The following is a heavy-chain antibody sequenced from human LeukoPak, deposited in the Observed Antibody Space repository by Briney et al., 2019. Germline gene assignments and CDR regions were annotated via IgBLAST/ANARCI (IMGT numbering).Heavy chain of an antibody. V-gene: IGHV1-8*01. CDR2: MSPNSGDT. CDR3: ASNPPNTGDFYY. Sequence: ASVKVSCKTSGYTFTNLDINWLRQAPGQGLEWMGWMSPNSGDTGYAQKFQGRVSMTRDIFKSTAYMELSSLRSEGTAIYYCASNPPNTGDFYYWGLGTPVTVSS. D-gene: IGHD1-1*01. CDR1: GYTFTNLD. J-gene: IGHJ4*02.